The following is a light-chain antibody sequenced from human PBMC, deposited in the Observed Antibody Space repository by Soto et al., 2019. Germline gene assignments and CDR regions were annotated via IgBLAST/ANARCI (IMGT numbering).Light chain of an antibody. V-gene: IGKV1-5*01. Sequence: DIQMTQSPSTLSATAGDRVTITCRASQSISSWLAWYQHKPGKAPKLLIYDASNLDSGVPSRFSGSGSGTEFTLTISSLQPDDFATYYCQQYSSYSLPTFGGGTKVDIK. CDR1: QSISSW. CDR2: DAS. J-gene: IGKJ4*01. CDR3: QQYSSYSLPT.